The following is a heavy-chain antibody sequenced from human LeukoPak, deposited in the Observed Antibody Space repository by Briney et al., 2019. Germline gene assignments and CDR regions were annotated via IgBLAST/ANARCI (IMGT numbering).Heavy chain of an antibody. D-gene: IGHD3-22*01. CDR1: GGSFSGYY. J-gene: IGHJ4*02. CDR3: ARRSYYYDSSGGWLDY. V-gene: IGHV4-34*01. Sequence: SETLSLTCAVYGGSFSGYYWSWIRQPPGKGLEWIGEINHSGSTNYNPSLKSRVTISVDTSKNQFSLKLSSVTAADTAVYYCARRSYYYDSSGGWLDYWGQGTLVTVSS. CDR2: INHSGST.